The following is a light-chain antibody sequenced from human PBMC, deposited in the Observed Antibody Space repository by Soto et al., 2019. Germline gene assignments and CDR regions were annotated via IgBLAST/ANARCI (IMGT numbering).Light chain of an antibody. CDR2: DAS. Sequence: IEFTKSPARRSLSPGGRATLSCRASQSVSSYLAWYQQKPGQAPRLLIYDASNRATGIPARFSGSGSGTDFHLTISSRERKDFAVYYCQQRSNWPPTVGQGTRLEI. CDR3: QQRSNWPPT. CDR1: QSVSSY. V-gene: IGKV3-11*01. J-gene: IGKJ5*01.